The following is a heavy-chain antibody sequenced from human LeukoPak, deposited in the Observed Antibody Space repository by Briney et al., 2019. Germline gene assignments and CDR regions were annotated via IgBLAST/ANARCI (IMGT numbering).Heavy chain of an antibody. D-gene: IGHD6-13*01. CDR3: ARDSYSSSWTWFDP. CDR2: IIPIFGTA. Sequence: GASVKVSCKASGGTFSSYAISWVRQAPGQGLESMGGIIPIFGTANYAQKFQGRVTITTDESTSTAYMELSSLRSEDTAVYYCARDSYSSSWTWFDPWGQGTLVTVSS. J-gene: IGHJ5*02. V-gene: IGHV1-69*05. CDR1: GGTFSSYA.